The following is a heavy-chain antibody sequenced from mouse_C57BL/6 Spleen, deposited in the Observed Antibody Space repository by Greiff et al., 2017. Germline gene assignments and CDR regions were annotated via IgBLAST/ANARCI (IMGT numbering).Heavy chain of an antibody. CDR3: ARLGITTVVAENYYAMDY. D-gene: IGHD1-1*01. J-gene: IGHJ4*01. CDR2: ISSGGSYT. CDR1: GFTFSSYG. V-gene: IGHV5-6*01. Sequence: EVKLVESGGDLVKPGGSLKLSCAASGFTFSSYGMSWVRQTPDKRLEWVATISSGGSYTYYPDSVKGRFTISRDNAKNTLYLQMSSLKSEDTAMYYCARLGITTVVAENYYAMDYWGQGTSVTVSS.